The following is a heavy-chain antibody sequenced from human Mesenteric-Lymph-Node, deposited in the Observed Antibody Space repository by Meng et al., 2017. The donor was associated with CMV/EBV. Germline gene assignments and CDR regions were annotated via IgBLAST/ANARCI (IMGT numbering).Heavy chain of an antibody. CDR2: INHSGST. J-gene: IGHJ4*02. CDR1: GGSFCGYY. D-gene: IGHD3-9*01. Sequence: HVALHQWGAGLLMPSETLSVTCAVYGGSFCGYYWIWIRQSPEKGLEWIGEINHSGSTTYNPSFTSRIIISVDTSTNQISLNMSSVTAADTAVYYCARGSSYDILTGYFDYWGQGALVTVSS. V-gene: IGHV4-34*01. CDR3: ARGSSYDILTGYFDY.